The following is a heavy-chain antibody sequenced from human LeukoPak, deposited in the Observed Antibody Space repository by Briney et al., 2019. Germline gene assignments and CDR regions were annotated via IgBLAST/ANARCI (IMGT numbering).Heavy chain of an antibody. CDR1: GFTFTDYY. D-gene: IGHD6-13*01. V-gene: IGHV3-11*03. J-gene: IGHJ4*02. CDR3: ARAPYSSSRYYFDF. CDR2: ISGSSSST. Sequence: GGSLRLSCAASGFTFTDYYMTWIRQAPGKGLEWVSYISGSSSSTNYADSVKGRFTISRDNAKNSLYLQMNSLRAEDTAVYYCARAPYSSSRYYFDFWGQGTLVTVSS.